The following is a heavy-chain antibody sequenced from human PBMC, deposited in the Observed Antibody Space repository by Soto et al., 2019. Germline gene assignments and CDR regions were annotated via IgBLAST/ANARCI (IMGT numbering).Heavy chain of an antibody. D-gene: IGHD3-22*01. CDR2: ISTNGGST. V-gene: IGHV3-64D*06. J-gene: IGHJ4*02. CDR3: VKGEYYYDSSGYYPFDY. Sequence: EVQLGESGGGLVQPGGSLILSCSASGFTFSIYAMHWVRQAPGKGLEYVSSISTNGGSTDYADSVKGRFTISRDNSKNTVYLQMSSLRVEDTAVYYCVKGEYYYDSSGYYPFDYWGQGTLVTVSS. CDR1: GFTFSIYA.